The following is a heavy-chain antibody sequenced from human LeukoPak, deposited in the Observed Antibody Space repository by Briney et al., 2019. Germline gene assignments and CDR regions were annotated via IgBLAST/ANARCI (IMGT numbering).Heavy chain of an antibody. J-gene: IGHJ5*02. CDR2: IIPIFGTA. CDR1: GGTFSSYA. V-gene: IGHV1-69*05. Sequence: SVKVSCKAPGGTFSSYAISWVRQAPGQGLEWMGRIIPIFGTANYAQKFQGRVTITTDESTSTAYMELSSLRSEDAAVYYCAKGKGWFDPWGQGTLVTVSS. CDR3: AKGKGWFDP.